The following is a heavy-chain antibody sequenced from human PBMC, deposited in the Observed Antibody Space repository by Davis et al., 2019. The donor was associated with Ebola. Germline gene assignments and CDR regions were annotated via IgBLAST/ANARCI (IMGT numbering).Heavy chain of an antibody. J-gene: IGHJ5*02. CDR3: ARVRSEYYDFWSGYDSFDP. Sequence: AASVKVSCKASGYTVTSYGISWVRQAPGQGLEWMGWISSYNGNTNYAQKLQGRVTMTTDTSTRTAYMELRSLRSDDTAVYYCARVRSEYYDFWSGYDSFDPWGQGTLVTVSS. V-gene: IGHV1-18*01. CDR1: GYTVTSYG. D-gene: IGHD3-3*01. CDR2: ISSYNGNT.